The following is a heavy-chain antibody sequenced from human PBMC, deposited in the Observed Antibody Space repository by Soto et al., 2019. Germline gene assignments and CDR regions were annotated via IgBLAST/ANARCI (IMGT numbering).Heavy chain of an antibody. D-gene: IGHD2-15*01. CDR1: GGSISSGGYY. V-gene: IGHV4-31*01. Sequence: QVQLQESGPGLVKPSQTLSLTCTVSGGSISSGGYYWSWIRQHPGKGLEWIGYIYYSGSTYYNPSRKRLVTISVDTSKNQSSLKLSSVTAADTAVYYCARGGYCSGGSCVLVTGRFDYWGQGTLVTVSS. J-gene: IGHJ4*02. CDR2: IYYSGST. CDR3: ARGGYCSGGSCVLVTGRFDY.